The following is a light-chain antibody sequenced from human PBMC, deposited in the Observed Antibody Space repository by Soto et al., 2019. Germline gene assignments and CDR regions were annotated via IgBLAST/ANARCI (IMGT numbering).Light chain of an antibody. CDR2: YDS. CDR3: QVWDIMTDNYV. Sequence: SYELTQSPSVSVAPEKTATITCGGNNIGNKRVHWYRQKPGQAPVLLISYDSDRPSGIPERFSGSNSGNTATPTTSRVEAGDEADYYCQVWDIMTDNYVFGSGTKLTVL. V-gene: IGLV3-21*04. J-gene: IGLJ1*01. CDR1: NIGNKR.